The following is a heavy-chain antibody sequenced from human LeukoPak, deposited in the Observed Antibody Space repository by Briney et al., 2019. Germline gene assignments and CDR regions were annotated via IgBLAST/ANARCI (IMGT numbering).Heavy chain of an antibody. D-gene: IGHD3-10*01. V-gene: IGHV1-46*01. CDR1: GYTFTSYY. J-gene: IGHJ4*02. CDR2: INPSGGST. CDR3: ATVAHSDSGSYYTPFDY. Sequence: ASVKVSCKASGYTFTSYYMHWVRQAPGQGLEWMGIINPSGGSTSYAQKFQGRVTMTRDTSTSTVYMELSSLRSEDTAVYYCATVAHSDSGSYYTPFDYWGQGTLVTVSS.